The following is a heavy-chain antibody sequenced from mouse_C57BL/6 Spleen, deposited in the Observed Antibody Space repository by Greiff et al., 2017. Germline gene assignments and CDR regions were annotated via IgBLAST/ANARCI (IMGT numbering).Heavy chain of an antibody. J-gene: IGHJ2*01. CDR2: IDPSDSYT. Sequence: QVQLQQSGAELVKPGASVKLSCKASGYTFTSYWMQWVKQRPGQGLEWSGEIDPSDSYTNYNQKFKGKATLTVDTSSSTAYMQLSSLTSEDSAVYYCARQDGNGFDYWGQGTTLTVSS. V-gene: IGHV1-50*01. CDR1: GYTFTSYW. CDR3: ARQDGNGFDY. D-gene: IGHD1-1*02.